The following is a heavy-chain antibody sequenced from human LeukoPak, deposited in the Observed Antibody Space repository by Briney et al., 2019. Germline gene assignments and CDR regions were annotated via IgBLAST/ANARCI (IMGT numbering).Heavy chain of an antibody. D-gene: IGHD3-22*01. J-gene: IGHJ2*01. Sequence: ASVKVSCKASGYTFTSYDINWVRQATGQGLEWMGWMNPNSGNTGYAQKFQGRVTMTRNTSISTAYMELSSLRSEDTAVYYCASQYYYDSSGYYVFDLWGRGTLVTVSS. CDR2: MNPNSGNT. CDR1: GYTFTSYD. CDR3: ASQYYYDSSGYYVFDL. V-gene: IGHV1-8*01.